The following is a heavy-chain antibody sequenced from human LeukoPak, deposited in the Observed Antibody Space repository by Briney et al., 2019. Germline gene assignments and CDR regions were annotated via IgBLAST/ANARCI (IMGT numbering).Heavy chain of an antibody. V-gene: IGHV4-59*08. CDR2: IYYSGTT. CDR1: GDSVINYY. J-gene: IGHJ5*02. D-gene: IGHD7-27*01. Sequence: PSETLSLTCTVPGDSVINYYWGCIRQPPGKGLEWIGYIYYSGTTKYNPSLKSRVTISVDTSKNQFSLKLSSVTAADTAVYYCARHQCASSWGFDPWGQGILVTASS. CDR3: ARHQCASSWGFDP.